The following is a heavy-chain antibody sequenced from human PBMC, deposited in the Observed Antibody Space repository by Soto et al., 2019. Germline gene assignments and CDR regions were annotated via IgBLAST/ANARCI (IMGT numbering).Heavy chain of an antibody. CDR2: ISSSGSTI. CDR3: ARDMQLPGQIVSGFEY. V-gene: IGHV3-11*01. CDR1: GFTFSDYY. J-gene: IGHJ4*02. Sequence: PWGSLRLSCAASGFTFSDYYMSWFCQAPGKGLEWVSYISSSGSTIYYADSVKGRFTISRDNAKNSLYLQMNSLRAEGTAVYYCARDMQLPGQIVSGFEYWGQGNLVTVS. D-gene: IGHD1-26*01.